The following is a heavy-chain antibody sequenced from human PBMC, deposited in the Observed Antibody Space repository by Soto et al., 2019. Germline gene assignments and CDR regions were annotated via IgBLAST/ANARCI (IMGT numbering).Heavy chain of an antibody. CDR1: GGIFSSNT. CDR2: IIPLFGKA. Sequence: QVYLVQSGAEVKKPGSSVKISCKASGGIFSSNTINWVRQAAGQGLEWMGGIIPLFGKANYAEKFQGSVIITANKSTEIDYTDLTCLSPEDTAVYYCAGEAACVGGCYAIDAWGQGTVVMVSS. J-gene: IGHJ5*02. V-gene: IGHV1-69*06. CDR3: AGEAACVGGCYAIDA. D-gene: IGHD2-21*02.